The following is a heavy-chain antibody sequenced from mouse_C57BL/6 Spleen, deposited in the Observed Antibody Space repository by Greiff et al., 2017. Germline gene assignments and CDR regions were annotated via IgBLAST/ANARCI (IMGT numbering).Heavy chain of an antibody. CDR3: ARTIGLCGICYENAMDH. J-gene: IGHJ4*01. Sequence: QVQLQQSGAELVKPGASVKLSCKASGYTFTSYWMHWVKQRPGRGLEWIGRIDPNSGGTKYNEKFKSKATLTVDKSSSPAYMQLSSLTSEDSAVSDGARTIGLCGICYENAMDHWGQGTSVTVSS. CDR1: GYTFTSYW. D-gene: IGHD3-3*01. V-gene: IGHV1-72*01. CDR2: IDPNSGGT.